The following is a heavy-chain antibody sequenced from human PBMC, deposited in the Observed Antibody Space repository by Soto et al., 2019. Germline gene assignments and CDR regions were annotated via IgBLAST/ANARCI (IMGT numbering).Heavy chain of an antibody. D-gene: IGHD5-18*01. V-gene: IGHV1-69*12. Sequence: QVQLVQSGAEVKKPGSSVKVSCKASGGTFSSYAISWVRQAPGQVLEWMGGIIPIFGTANYAQKFQGRVTITADESTSTAYMELSSLRSEDTAVYYCAREVDTAMVQYYSYGMDVWGQGTTVTVSS. CDR2: IIPIFGTA. J-gene: IGHJ6*02. CDR1: GGTFSSYA. CDR3: AREVDTAMVQYYSYGMDV.